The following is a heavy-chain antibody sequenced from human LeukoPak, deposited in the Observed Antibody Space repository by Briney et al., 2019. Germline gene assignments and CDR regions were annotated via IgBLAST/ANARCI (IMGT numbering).Heavy chain of an antibody. D-gene: IGHD3-22*01. CDR2: ISSSSSTI. CDR3: ARIGASSGSYYYFDY. V-gene: IGHV3-48*04. J-gene: IGHJ4*02. Sequence: GGSLRLSCAASGFTFSSYSMNWVRQAPGKGLEWVSYISSSSSTIYYADSVKGRFTISRDNAKNSLYLQMNSLRAEDTAVYYCARIGASSGSYYYFDYWGQGTLVTVSS. CDR1: GFTFSSYS.